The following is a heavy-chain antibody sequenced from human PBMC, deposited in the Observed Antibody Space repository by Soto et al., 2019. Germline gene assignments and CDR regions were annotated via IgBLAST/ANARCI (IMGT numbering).Heavy chain of an antibody. V-gene: IGHV3-23*01. D-gene: IGHD3-22*01. CDR3: AKDRPLRITMIVVVNYFDY. J-gene: IGHJ4*02. CDR2: ISGSGGST. Sequence: EVQLLESGGGLVQPGGSLRLSCAASGFTFSSYAMSWVRQAPGKGLEGVSAISGSGGSTYYADSVKGRFTISRDNSKNTLYLQMNSLRAEDTAVYYCAKDRPLRITMIVVVNYFDYWGQGTLVTVSS. CDR1: GFTFSSYA.